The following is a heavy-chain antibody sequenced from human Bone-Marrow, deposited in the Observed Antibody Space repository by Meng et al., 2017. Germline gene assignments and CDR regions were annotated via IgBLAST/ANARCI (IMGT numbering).Heavy chain of an antibody. J-gene: IGHJ4*02. CDR1: GGSISSYY. Sequence: PETLSLTCTVSGGSISSYYWSWIRQPPGRGLEWIGYIYYSGSTNYNPSLKSRVTISVDTSKNQFSLKLSSVTAADTAVYYCARDRDGSDYWGQGTLVTVSS. V-gene: IGHV4-59*01. CDR2: IYYSGST. CDR3: ARDRDGSDY. D-gene: IGHD1-1*01.